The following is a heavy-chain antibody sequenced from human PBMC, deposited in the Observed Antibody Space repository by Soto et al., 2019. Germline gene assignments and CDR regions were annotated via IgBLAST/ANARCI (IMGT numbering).Heavy chain of an antibody. J-gene: IGHJ5*02. D-gene: IGHD3-22*01. Sequence: ASVKVSCKVSGYTFTSYGISWVRQAPGQGLEWMGWISAYNGKTNNAQKFQGRVTMTTDTSTRTAYMELRSLRSDDTAVYYCARDYYDSSGSPWWFDPWGQGTLVTVSS. CDR2: ISAYNGKT. CDR3: ARDYYDSSGSPWWFDP. CDR1: GYTFTSYG. V-gene: IGHV1-18*01.